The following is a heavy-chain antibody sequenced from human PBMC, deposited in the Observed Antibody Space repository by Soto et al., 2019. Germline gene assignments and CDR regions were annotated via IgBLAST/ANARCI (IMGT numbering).Heavy chain of an antibody. Sequence: QVHLVQSGAEVKKPGASVKVSCKASGYTFTSYGITWVRQAPGQGLEWMGWISAHNGNTDYAQKLQGRVIVTRDTSTITDYRERRSLRSDDTAVYYCERGRYGDYCGQGALVTVSS. D-gene: IGHD1-1*01. CDR2: ISAHNGNT. CDR1: GYTFTSYG. V-gene: IGHV1-18*01. J-gene: IGHJ4*02. CDR3: ERGRYGDY.